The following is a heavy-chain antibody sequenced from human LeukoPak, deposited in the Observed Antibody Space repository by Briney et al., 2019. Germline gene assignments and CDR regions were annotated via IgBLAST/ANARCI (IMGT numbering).Heavy chain of an antibody. Sequence: SETLSLTCAVYGGSFSGYYWSWIRQPPGKGLEWIGEINHSGSTNYNPSLKSRVTISVDTSKNQFSLKLSSVTAADTAVYYCARDWGSYSLDSWGQGTLVTVSS. J-gene: IGHJ4*02. V-gene: IGHV4-34*01. CDR2: INHSGST. D-gene: IGHD3-16*01. CDR1: GGSFSGYY. CDR3: ARDWGSYSLDS.